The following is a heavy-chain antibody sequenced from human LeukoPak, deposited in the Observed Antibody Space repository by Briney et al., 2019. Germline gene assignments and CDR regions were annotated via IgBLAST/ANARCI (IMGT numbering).Heavy chain of an antibody. Sequence: ASVKVSCKASGYTFTGYGISWVRQAPGQGLEWMGWISAYNGNTNYAQKLQGRVTMTTDTSTSTAYMELRSLRSDDSAVYYCARVRSRASYGMDVWGQGTTVTVSS. J-gene: IGHJ6*02. CDR1: GYTFTGYG. V-gene: IGHV1-18*01. CDR2: ISAYNGNT. CDR3: ARVRSRASYGMDV.